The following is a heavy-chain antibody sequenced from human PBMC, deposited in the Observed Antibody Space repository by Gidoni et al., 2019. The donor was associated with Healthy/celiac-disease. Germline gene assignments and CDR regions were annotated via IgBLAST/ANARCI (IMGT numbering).Heavy chain of an antibody. J-gene: IGHJ6*02. CDR3: ARWRNDYVPPDYYYYGMDV. CDR1: GGSFSGYY. CDR2: INHSGST. V-gene: IGHV4-34*01. D-gene: IGHD3-16*01. Sequence: QVQLQQWGAGLLKPSETLSLTCAVYGGSFSGYYWSWIRQPPGKGLEWIGEINHSGSTNYNPSLKSRVTISVDTSKNQFSLKLSSVTAADTAVYYCARWRNDYVPPDYYYYGMDVWGQGTTVTVSS.